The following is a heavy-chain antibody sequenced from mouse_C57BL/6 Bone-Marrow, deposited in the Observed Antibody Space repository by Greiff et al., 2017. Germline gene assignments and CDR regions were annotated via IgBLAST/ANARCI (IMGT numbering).Heavy chain of an antibody. CDR3: ARFITTVVAETDWYFDV. CDR1: GYAFSSSW. J-gene: IGHJ1*03. CDR2: IYPGDGDT. D-gene: IGHD1-1*01. V-gene: IGHV1-82*01. Sequence: QVQLQQSGPELVKPGASVKISCKASGYAFSSSWMNWVKQRPGKGLEWIGRIYPGDGDTNYNGKFKGKATLTADKSSSTAYMQLSSLTSEDSAVYFCARFITTVVAETDWYFDVWGTGTTVTVSS.